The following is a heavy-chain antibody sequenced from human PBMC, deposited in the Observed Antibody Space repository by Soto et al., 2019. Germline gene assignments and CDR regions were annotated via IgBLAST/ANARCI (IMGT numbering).Heavy chain of an antibody. CDR1: GFTLSTYW. D-gene: IGHD2-8*02. Sequence: EVQLVESGGGLVQPGGSLRLSCAASGFTLSTYWMTWVRQAPGKGLEWVANINQDGSVKYYVDSVKCRFTISRDNAKNSLYLQMSSLRAEDTAVYYCARAVASGGSYWGQGTQVTVSS. V-gene: IGHV3-7*01. J-gene: IGHJ4*02. CDR2: INQDGSVK. CDR3: ARAVASGGSY.